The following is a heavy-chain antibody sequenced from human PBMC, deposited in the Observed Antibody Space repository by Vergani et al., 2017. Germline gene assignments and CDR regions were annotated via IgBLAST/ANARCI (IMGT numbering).Heavy chain of an antibody. CDR2: INPNSGGT. CDR1: GYTFTDYF. D-gene: IGHD2-2*01. V-gene: IGHV1-2*02. J-gene: IGHJ4*02. Sequence: QVQLVQSGAEVKKPGASVKVSCKASGYTFTDYFMHWVRQAPGQGLEWMGWINPNSGGTNYAQKFQGRVTMTRDTSISTAYMELSNLRSDDTAGYYCARVGTSSNRDYFDDWGKGTLVTVSS. CDR3: ARVGTSSNRDYFDD.